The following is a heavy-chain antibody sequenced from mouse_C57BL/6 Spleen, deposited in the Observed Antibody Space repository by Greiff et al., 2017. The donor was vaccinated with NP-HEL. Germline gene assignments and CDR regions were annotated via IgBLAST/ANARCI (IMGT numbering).Heavy chain of an antibody. CDR3: ARALITTVVAEYFDV. Sequence: VQLVESGPELVKPGASVKISCKASGYAFSSSWMNWVKQRPGKGLEWIGRIYPGDGDTNYNGKFKGKATLTADKSSSTAYMQLSSLTSEDSAVYFCARALITTVVAEYFDVWGTGTTVTVSS. CDR2: IYPGDGDT. CDR1: GYAFSSSW. D-gene: IGHD1-1*01. V-gene: IGHV1-82*01. J-gene: IGHJ1*03.